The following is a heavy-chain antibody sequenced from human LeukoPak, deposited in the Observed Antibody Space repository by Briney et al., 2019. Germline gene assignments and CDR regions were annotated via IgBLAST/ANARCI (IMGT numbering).Heavy chain of an antibody. CDR1: GFTFSSYN. V-gene: IGHV3-21*01. CDR3: ARTPSGYDYIWGSYRTYYFDY. Sequence: PGGSLRLSCAASGFTFSSYNMNWVRQAPGKGLEWVSSISSSSSYIYYADSVKGRFTISRDNAKNSLYLQMNSLRAEDTAVYYCARTPSGYDYIWGSYRTYYFDYWGQGTLVTVSS. J-gene: IGHJ4*02. D-gene: IGHD3-16*02. CDR2: ISSSSSYI.